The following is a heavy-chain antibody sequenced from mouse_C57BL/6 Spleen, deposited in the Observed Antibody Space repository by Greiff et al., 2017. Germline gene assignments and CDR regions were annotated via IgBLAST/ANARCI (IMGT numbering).Heavy chain of an antibody. CDR1: GYTFTSYW. CDR3: AIEYAFYAMDY. D-gene: IGHD2-10*02. CDR2: IHPSDSDT. V-gene: IGHV1-74*01. Sequence: VQLQQPGAELVKPGASVKVSCKASGYTFTSYWMHWVKQRPGQGLEWIGRIHPSDSDTNYNQKFKGKATLTVDNSSSTAYMQISSLTSEDSAVYYCAIEYAFYAMDYWGQGTSVTVSS. J-gene: IGHJ4*01.